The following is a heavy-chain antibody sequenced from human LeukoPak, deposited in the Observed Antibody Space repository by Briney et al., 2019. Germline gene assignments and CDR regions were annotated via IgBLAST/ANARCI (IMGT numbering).Heavy chain of an antibody. Sequence: PGGSLRLSCAASGFTFSSYAMNWVRQAPGKGLEWVSGISGSGGSTYYADSVKGRVTISRDNPRNTLYLQMNSLRAEDTAVYYCAKDLSSSWNYFDYWGQGTLVTVSP. CDR3: AKDLSSSWNYFDY. CDR2: ISGSGGST. V-gene: IGHV3-23*01. J-gene: IGHJ4*02. CDR1: GFTFSSYA. D-gene: IGHD6-13*01.